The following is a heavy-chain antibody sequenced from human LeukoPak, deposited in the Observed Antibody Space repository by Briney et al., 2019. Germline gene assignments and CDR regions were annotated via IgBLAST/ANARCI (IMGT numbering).Heavy chain of an antibody. CDR2: SADNT. CDR3: AKVRNTTTWYLGD. Sequence: GGSLRLSCAAAGFTFTSYSMNWVRQAPGKGLEWVSGSADNTYYADSVKGRFTISRDNSKNTLYLQMNSLRVEDTAVYYCAKVRNTTTWYLGDWGQGTLVTVSS. V-gene: IGHV3-23*01. J-gene: IGHJ4*02. CDR1: GFTFTSYS. D-gene: IGHD6-13*01.